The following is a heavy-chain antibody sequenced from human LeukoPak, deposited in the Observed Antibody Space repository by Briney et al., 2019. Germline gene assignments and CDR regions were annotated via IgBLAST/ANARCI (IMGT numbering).Heavy chain of an antibody. CDR1: GGTFSSYA. Sequence: GASVKVSCKASGGTFSSYAISWVRQAPGQRLEWMGGIIPIFCTANYAQKFQGRVTITADESTSTAYMELSSLRSEDTAVYYCARDGAPGYYYGSGSYYPLFDYWGQGTLVTVSS. CDR2: IIPIFCTA. CDR3: ARDGAPGYYYGSGSYYPLFDY. J-gene: IGHJ4*02. V-gene: IGHV1-69*13. D-gene: IGHD3-10*01.